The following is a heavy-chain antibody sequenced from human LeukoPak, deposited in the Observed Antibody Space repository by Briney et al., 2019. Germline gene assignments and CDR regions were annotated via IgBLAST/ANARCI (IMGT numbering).Heavy chain of an antibody. CDR1: GFTFSSYA. V-gene: IGHV3-23*01. J-gene: IGHJ3*01. Sequence: GGSLRLSCAASGFTFSSYAMSWVRQAPGKGLEWVSSISRSGESTFYADSVRGRFTISRDNPKSTVSLQMSSLRAEDTALYYCVRDLHWGGFDVWGQGTMVTVSS. D-gene: IGHD7-27*01. CDR3: VRDLHWGGFDV. CDR2: ISRSGEST.